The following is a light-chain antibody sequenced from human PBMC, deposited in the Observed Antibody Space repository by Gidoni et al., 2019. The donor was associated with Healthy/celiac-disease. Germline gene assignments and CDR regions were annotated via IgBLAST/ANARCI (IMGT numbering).Light chain of an antibody. CDR2: DAS. CDR3: QQRSNWPPA. J-gene: IGKJ4*01. V-gene: IGKV3-11*01. CDR1: QSVSSY. Sequence: ESVFTQSPATLSLSPGERATLSCRASQSVSSYLAWYQQKPGQAPRLLIYDASDMATGIPARFSGSGSGTDFTLTISSLEPEDFAVYYCQQRSNWPPAFGGGTKVEIK.